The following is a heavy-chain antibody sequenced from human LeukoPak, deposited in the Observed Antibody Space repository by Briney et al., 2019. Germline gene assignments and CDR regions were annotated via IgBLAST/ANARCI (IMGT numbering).Heavy chain of an antibody. D-gene: IGHD6-13*01. CDR3: SSSWTGYYYYYGMDV. CDR1: GFTFSVYY. CDR2: ISSSGSTI. J-gene: IGHJ6*02. V-gene: IGHV3-11*01. Sequence: GGSLRLSCAASGFTFSVYYMSWIRQAPGKGLEWVSYISSSGSTIYYADSVKGRFTISRDNAKNSLYLQMNSLRAEDTAVYYCSSSWTGYYYYYGMDVWGQGTTVTVSS.